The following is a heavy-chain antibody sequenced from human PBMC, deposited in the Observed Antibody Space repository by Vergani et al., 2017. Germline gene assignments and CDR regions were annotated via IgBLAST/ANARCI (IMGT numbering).Heavy chain of an antibody. V-gene: IGHV4-34*01. CDR2: INHSGST. Sequence: QVQLQQWGAGLLKPSETLSLTCAVYGGSFSGYYWSWIRQPPGKGLEWIGEINHSGSTNYNPSLKSRVTILVDTSKNQFSLKLSSVTAADTAVYYCAGEYSNYVGPWGQGTLVTVSS. CDR1: GGSFSGYY. J-gene: IGHJ5*02. D-gene: IGHD4-11*01. CDR3: AGEYSNYVGP.